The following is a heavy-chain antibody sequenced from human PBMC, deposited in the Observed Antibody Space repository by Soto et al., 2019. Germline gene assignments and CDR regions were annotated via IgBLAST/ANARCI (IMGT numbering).Heavy chain of an antibody. J-gene: IGHJ4*02. CDR1: GYVFTDYY. CDR3: ARDRRDYGDYYFDY. CDR2: INPNGGAT. Sequence: ASVKVSCKASGYVFTDYYMHWVRQAPGQGLEWMGWINPNGGATNYAQKFQGWVTMTRDTSISTAYMELSRLRSDDTAVYYCARDRRDYGDYYFDYWGQGTLVTVS. D-gene: IGHD4-17*01. V-gene: IGHV1-2*04.